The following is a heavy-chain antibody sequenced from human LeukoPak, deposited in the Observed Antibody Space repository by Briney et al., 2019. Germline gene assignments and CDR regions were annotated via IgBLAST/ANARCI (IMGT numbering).Heavy chain of an antibody. CDR3: ARNGMRQQLLTTGNWFDP. CDR1: GYTFTSYG. J-gene: IGHJ5*02. V-gene: IGHV1-18*01. CDR2: ISAYNGNT. D-gene: IGHD6-13*01. Sequence: ASVKVSCKASGYTFTSYGISWVRQAPGQGLEWMGWISAYNGNTNYAQKLQGRVTMTTDTSTSTAYMELRSLRSDDTAVYYCARNGMRQQLLTTGNWFDPWGQGTLVTVSS.